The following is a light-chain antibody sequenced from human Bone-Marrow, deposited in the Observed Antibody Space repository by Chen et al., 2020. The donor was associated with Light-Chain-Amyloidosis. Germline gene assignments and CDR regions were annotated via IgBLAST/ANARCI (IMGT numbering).Light chain of an antibody. CDR3: SSFTSSNTWV. CDR2: EVT. Sequence: QSALTQPASMSGSPGQSIIVSCTGTSSDVGGYNYVSWYQQHPGKAPKLIFYEVTNRPSGVSNRFSGSKSGNTASLTISGLQAEDEADYYCSSFTSSNTWVFGGGTKLTVL. CDR1: SSDVGGYNY. J-gene: IGLJ3*02. V-gene: IGLV2-14*01.